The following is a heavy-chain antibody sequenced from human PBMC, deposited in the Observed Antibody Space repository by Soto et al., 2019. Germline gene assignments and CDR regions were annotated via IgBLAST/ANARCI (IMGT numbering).Heavy chain of an antibody. V-gene: IGHV3-33*01. D-gene: IGHD6-19*01. CDR1: GFTFSSYG. CDR2: IWYDGSNK. CDR3: ESGIAVAGMDY. J-gene: IGHJ4*02. Sequence: ESGGGVVQPGRSLRLSCAASGFTFSSYGMHWVRQAPGKGLEWVAVIWYDGSNKYYADSVKGRFTISRDNSKNTLYLQMNSLRAEDTAVYYCESGIAVAGMDYWGQGTLVTVSS.